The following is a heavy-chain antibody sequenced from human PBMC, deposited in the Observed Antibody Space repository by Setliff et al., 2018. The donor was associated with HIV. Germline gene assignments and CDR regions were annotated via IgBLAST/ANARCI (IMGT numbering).Heavy chain of an antibody. D-gene: IGHD3-10*01. CDR1: GHTFTNYD. V-gene: IGHV1-8*01. J-gene: IGHJ6*02. Sequence: GASVKVSCKPPGHTFTNYDIHWMRRAPGQGLEWMGWMNPNSGVSGYALKFHDRVTMTRDTSITTLYMELSSLISEDTAVYYCARGKGVGGVIITGGLDVWGQGTTVTSP. CDR2: MNPNSGVS. CDR3: ARGKGVGGVIITGGLDV.